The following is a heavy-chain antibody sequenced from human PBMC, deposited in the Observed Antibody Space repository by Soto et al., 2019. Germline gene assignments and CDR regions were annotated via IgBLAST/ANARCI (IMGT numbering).Heavy chain of an antibody. CDR3: TTGSGDFWSGLYGMDV. J-gene: IGHJ6*01. D-gene: IGHD3-3*01. CDR1: GFTFSNAW. Sequence: PGGSLRLSCAASGFTFSNAWMNWVRQAPGKGLEWVGRIKSKTDGGTTDYAAPVKGRFTISRDDSKNTLYLQMNSLKTEDTAVYYCTTGSGDFWSGLYGMDVWGQGTTVTVAS. V-gene: IGHV3-15*07. CDR2: IKSKTDGGTT.